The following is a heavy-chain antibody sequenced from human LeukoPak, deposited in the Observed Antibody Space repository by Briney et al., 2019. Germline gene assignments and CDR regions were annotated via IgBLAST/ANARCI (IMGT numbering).Heavy chain of an antibody. J-gene: IGHJ4*02. Sequence: SETLSLTCTVSGGSISSYYWSWIRQPAGKGLEWIGRIYTSGGTNYNPSLKSRVTMSVDTSKNQFSLKLSSVTAADTAVYYCARDQSEAGTPDPPAFDYWGQGTLVTVSS. CDR1: GGSISSYY. D-gene: IGHD6-19*01. V-gene: IGHV4-4*07. CDR3: ARDQSEAGTPDPPAFDY. CDR2: IYTSGGT.